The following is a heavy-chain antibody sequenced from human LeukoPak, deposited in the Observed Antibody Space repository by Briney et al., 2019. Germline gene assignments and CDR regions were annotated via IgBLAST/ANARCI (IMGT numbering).Heavy chain of an antibody. Sequence: SQALSLTCTVSGGSISSGGYYWGWIRQPPGKGLEWIGSIYHSGSTNYNPSLKSRVTISVDKPKNQFSLKLSSVTAADTAVYYCASSILYYYYGMDVWGQGTTVTVSS. CDR1: GGSISSGGYY. V-gene: IGHV4-39*07. CDR2: IYHSGST. CDR3: ASSILYYYYGMDV. D-gene: IGHD6-6*01. J-gene: IGHJ6*02.